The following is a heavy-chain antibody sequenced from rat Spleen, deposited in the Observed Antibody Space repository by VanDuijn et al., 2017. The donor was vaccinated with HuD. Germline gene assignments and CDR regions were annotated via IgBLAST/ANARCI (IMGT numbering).Heavy chain of an antibody. CDR1: GFTFSDYY. CDR2: ISYDGSST. V-gene: IGHV5-29*01. D-gene: IGHD1-4*01. J-gene: IGHJ4*01. CDR3: ARHRGPGYNYYVMDA. Sequence: EVQLVESDGGLVQPGRSLKLSCAASGFTFSDYYMAWVRQAPTKGLEWVATISYDGSSTYYRDSVKGRFTVSRDNAKSTLYLQMDSLRSEDTATYYCARHRGPGYNYYVMDAWGQGASVTVSS.